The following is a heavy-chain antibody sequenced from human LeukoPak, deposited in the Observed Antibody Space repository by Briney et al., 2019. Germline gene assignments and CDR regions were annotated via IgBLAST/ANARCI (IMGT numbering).Heavy chain of an antibody. J-gene: IGHJ4*02. Sequence: SETLSLTCTVSGGSISSYYWSWIRQPPGKGLEWIGEINHSGSTNYNPSLKSRVTISVDTSKNQFSLKLSSVTAAVTAVYYCARVDTAMAMYYFDYWGQGTLVTVSS. CDR2: INHSGST. D-gene: IGHD5-18*01. V-gene: IGHV4-34*01. CDR1: GGSISSYY. CDR3: ARVDTAMAMYYFDY.